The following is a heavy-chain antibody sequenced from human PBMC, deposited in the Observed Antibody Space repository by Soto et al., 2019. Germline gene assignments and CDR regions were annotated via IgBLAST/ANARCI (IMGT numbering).Heavy chain of an antibody. CDR2: ISSSSSTI. Sequence: GGSLRLSWAASGFTFSSYSMNWVRQAPGKGLELVSYISSSSSTIYYADSVKVRFTISRDNAKNSLYLQMNSLRDEDTAVYFCTKGSHYEISTAYHASDFWGPGTLVTGPS. J-gene: IGHJ4*02. CDR1: GFTFSSYS. CDR3: TKGSHYEISTAYHASDF. V-gene: IGHV3-48*02. D-gene: IGHD3-9*01.